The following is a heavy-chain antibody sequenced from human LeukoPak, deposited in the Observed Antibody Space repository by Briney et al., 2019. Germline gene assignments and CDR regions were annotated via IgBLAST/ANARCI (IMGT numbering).Heavy chain of an antibody. Sequence: PSETLSLTCTVSGGSISSYYWSWIRQPPGKGLEWIGYIYYSGSTNYNPSLKSRVTISVDTSKNQFSLKLSSVTAADTAVYYCARGGGATHYYYNYSMDVWGNGTTVTVSS. J-gene: IGHJ6*03. CDR1: GGSISSYY. V-gene: IGHV4-59*01. CDR2: IYYSGST. CDR3: ARGGGATHYYYNYSMDV. D-gene: IGHD1-26*01.